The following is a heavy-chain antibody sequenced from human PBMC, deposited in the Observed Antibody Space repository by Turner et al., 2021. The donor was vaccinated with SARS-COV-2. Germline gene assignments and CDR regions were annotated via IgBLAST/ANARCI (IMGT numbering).Heavy chain of an antibody. J-gene: IGHJ6*02. Sequence: QVQLHGSGPGLVKPSETLSRTCTVSGASISGFDWSWIRQPAGKGLEWIGRIYTSGRTNYNPSLKSRVTMSVDTSKNRFSLKLSSVTAEDTAVYYCARELWESTTVTTAAYYFGMDVWGQGTTVTVSS. CDR1: GASISGFD. CDR2: IYTSGRT. D-gene: IGHD4-17*01. V-gene: IGHV4-4*07. CDR3: ARELWESTTVTTAAYYFGMDV.